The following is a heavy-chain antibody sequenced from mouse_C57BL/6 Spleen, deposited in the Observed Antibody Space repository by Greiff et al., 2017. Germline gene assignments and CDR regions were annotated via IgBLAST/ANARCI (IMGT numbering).Heavy chain of an antibody. D-gene: IGHD1-1*01. V-gene: IGHV1-72*01. CDR3: ATISSVVPYEAMDY. J-gene: IGHJ4*01. CDR2: IDPKGGGT. Sequence: QVQLQQPGAELVKPGASVKLSCKASGYNFTSYWMHWVKQRPGRGLEWIGRIDPKGGGTKYNEKFKGKATLTVDKPSSTAYMQLSSLTSQGTAVYDCATISSVVPYEAMDYWGQGTSVTVSS. CDR1: GYNFTSYW.